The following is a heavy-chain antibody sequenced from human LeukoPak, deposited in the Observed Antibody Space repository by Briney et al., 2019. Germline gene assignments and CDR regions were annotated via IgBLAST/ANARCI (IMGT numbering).Heavy chain of an antibody. V-gene: IGHV4-59*08. J-gene: IGHJ5*02. CDR1: GGSIGGYY. CDR2: TYYTGTT. CDR3: ARKALPGNWFDP. Sequence: SETLSLTCTVSGGSIGGYYWNWIRQPPGKGLEWIGYTYYTGTTNYNPSLKSRVTISIDTSKSQFSLTLSSVTAADTGVYYCARKALPGNWFDPWGQGALVTVSS.